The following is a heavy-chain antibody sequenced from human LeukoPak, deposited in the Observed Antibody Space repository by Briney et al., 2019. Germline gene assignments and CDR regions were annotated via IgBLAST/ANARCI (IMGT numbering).Heavy chain of an antibody. J-gene: IGHJ3*02. CDR3: ARVRVGATKAFDI. CDR2: INPNSGGT. CDR1: GYTFTGYY. V-gene: IGHV1-2*02. D-gene: IGHD1-26*01. Sequence: ASVNVFCKASGYTFTGYYMHWVRQAPGQGLEWMGWINPNSGGTNYAQKFQGRVTMTRDTSISTAYMELSRLRSDDTAVYYCARVRVGATKAFDIWGQGTMVTVSS.